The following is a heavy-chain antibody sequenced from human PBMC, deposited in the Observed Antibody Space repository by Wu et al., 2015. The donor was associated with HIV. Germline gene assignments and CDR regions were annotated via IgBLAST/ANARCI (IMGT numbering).Heavy chain of an antibody. Sequence: QVQLVQSGAEVKKPGASVKVSCKTSGYRFTGYYLHWVRQAPGQGLEWMGWFNPNSGDTNYALKFQGRVTMTRDTSISTAYMELSRLRSDDTAIYYCARDAPYGKRSYWGPGTLVTVSS. V-gene: IGHV1-2*02. CDR2: FNPNSGDT. CDR3: ARDAPYGKRSY. J-gene: IGHJ1*01. CDR1: GYRFTGYY. D-gene: IGHD4-17*01.